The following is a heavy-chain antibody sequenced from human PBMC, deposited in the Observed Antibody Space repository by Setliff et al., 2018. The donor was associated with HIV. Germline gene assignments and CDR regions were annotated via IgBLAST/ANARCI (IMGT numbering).Heavy chain of an antibody. CDR3: ARAAYYNGLDV. J-gene: IGHJ6*02. D-gene: IGHD3-10*01. CDR2: IDTDGSRT. V-gene: IGHV3-74*01. CDR1: GFDFSNYW. Sequence: GGSLRLSCAAAGFDFSNYWIHWVRQVAGKGLVWVSHIDTDGSRTAFADSVKGRFTISRDNTKNTVYLQMDSLRAEDTAVYYCARAAYYNGLDVWGQGTTITVSS.